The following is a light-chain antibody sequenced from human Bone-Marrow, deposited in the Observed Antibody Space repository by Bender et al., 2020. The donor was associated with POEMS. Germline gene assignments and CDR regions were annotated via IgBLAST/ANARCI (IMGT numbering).Light chain of an antibody. CDR1: SSNIGNHG. J-gene: IGLJ3*02. CDR3: SACDDSLHSWV. Sequence: QSVVTQPLSLSEAPRQRVTISCSGSSSNIGNHGVNWYQQLPGEAPKLLIYYDDLLTPGVSDRFSASKSGTSASLAISELQSEEEALYYCSACDDSLHSWVFGGGTKLAVL. V-gene: IGLV1-36*01. CDR2: YDD.